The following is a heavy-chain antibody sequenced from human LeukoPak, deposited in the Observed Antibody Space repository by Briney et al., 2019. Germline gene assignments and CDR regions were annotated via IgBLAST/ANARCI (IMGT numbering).Heavy chain of an antibody. CDR2: IIPIFGTA. D-gene: IGHD3-10*01. V-gene: IGHV1-69*05. Sequence: SVKVSCKASGGTFSSYAISWVRPAPGQGLEWMGRIIPIFGTANYAQKFQGRVTITTDESTSTAYMELSSLRSEDTAVYYCARPYYGSGSYSNEYFQHWGQGTLVTVSS. CDR3: ARPYYGSGSYSNEYFQH. CDR1: GGTFSSYA. J-gene: IGHJ1*01.